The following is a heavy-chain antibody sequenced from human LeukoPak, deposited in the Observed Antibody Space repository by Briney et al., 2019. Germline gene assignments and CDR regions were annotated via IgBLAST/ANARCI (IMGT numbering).Heavy chain of an antibody. CDR1: GYTFRDNY. J-gene: IGHJ6*02. CDR2: INPKSGGT. D-gene: IGHD2-8*02. CDR3: VRDHCTGSGFYEDNYYGMDV. V-gene: IGHV1-2*02. Sequence: ASVKVSCKASGYTFRDNYLHWVRQAPGQGLEWMGWINPKSGGTEYAQKFQGRVTMTRDTSLSTVYMELRRLTSDDTAVFYCVRDHCTGSGFYEDNYYGMDVWGQGTAVTVSS.